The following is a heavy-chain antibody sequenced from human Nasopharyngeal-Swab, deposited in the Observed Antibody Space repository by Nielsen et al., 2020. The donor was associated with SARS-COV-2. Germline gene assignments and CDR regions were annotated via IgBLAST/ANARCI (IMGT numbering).Heavy chain of an antibody. D-gene: IGHD6-13*01. V-gene: IGHV3-23*01. Sequence: GESLKISCAASGFTFSSHAMTWVRQAPGTGLEWVSTISGGGGSTYYADSVTGRFTISKDNSENMLYLQINSLRAEDTAVYYCATRPDSSWHPYCFDYWGRGTLVTVSS. CDR2: ISGGGGST. CDR1: GFTFSSHA. CDR3: ATRPDSSWHPYCFDY. J-gene: IGHJ4*02.